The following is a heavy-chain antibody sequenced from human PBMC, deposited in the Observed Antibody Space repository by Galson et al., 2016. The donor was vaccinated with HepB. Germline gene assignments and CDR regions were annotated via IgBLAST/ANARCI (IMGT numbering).Heavy chain of an antibody. V-gene: IGHV3-23*01. CDR3: ARDLEAAPGSLDIDF. CDR2: ISGSGGTT. CDR1: GFTFSSYA. Sequence: SLRLSCAASGFTFSSYAMNWVRQPPGKGLEWVSSISGSGGTTYYADSLKGRFTISRDNSKSTLYLQMNSLRAEDTAVYYCARDLEAAPGSLDIDFWGQGTLVTVSS. D-gene: IGHD6-13*01. J-gene: IGHJ4*02.